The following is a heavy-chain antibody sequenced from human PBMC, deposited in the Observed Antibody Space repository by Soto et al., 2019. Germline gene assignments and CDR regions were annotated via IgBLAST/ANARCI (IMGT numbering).Heavy chain of an antibody. CDR1: GGSISNYY. J-gene: IGHJ4*02. V-gene: IGHV4-59*01. Sequence: SETLSLTCTVSGGSISNYYWSWIRQPPGKGLEWIGHINYSGSTNYNPSLKSRVTISEDTPKNQFSLNLSSVTAADTAVYYCERGDSSSRFSGLDYWGQGTLVTVSS. D-gene: IGHD6-13*01. CDR2: INYSGST. CDR3: ERGDSSSRFSGLDY.